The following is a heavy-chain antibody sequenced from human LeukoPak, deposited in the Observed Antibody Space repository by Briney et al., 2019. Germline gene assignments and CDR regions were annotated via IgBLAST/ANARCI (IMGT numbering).Heavy chain of an antibody. D-gene: IGHD3-3*01. CDR2: IKNDGSER. Sequence: PGGSLRLSCAASGFTFSSYAMSWVRQAPGKGLEWVASIKNDGSERYYVDSVRGRYTISRDNTKNSLFLQMSSLRAEDTAVYYCATDRGWRTSGYYLYYFEYWGQGTLVTFPS. J-gene: IGHJ4*02. CDR1: GFTFSSYA. V-gene: IGHV3-7*01. CDR3: ATDRGWRTSGYYLYYFEY.